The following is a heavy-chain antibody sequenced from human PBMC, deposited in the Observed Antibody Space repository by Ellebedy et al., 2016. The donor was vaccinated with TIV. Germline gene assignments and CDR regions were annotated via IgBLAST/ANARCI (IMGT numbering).Heavy chain of an antibody. V-gene: IGHV1-18*01. J-gene: IGHJ6*02. Sequence: ASVKVSCKASGYTFTSYGISWVRQAPGQGLEWMGWISAYNGNTNYAQKLQGRVTMTTDTSTSTAYMELRSLRSDDTAVYYCARERELGGPDYGGSKSGYYYYGMDVWGQGTTVTVSS. CDR1: GYTFTSYG. CDR2: ISAYNGNT. D-gene: IGHD4-23*01. CDR3: ARERELGGPDYGGSKSGYYYYGMDV.